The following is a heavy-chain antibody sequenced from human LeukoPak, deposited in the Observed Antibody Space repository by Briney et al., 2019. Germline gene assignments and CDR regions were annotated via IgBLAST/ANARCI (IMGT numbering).Heavy chain of an antibody. D-gene: IGHD2/OR15-2a*01. CDR2: IKPSSGDT. CDR1: GYTFTGDQ. V-gene: IGHV1-2*02. CDR3: ARKSDGFLTA. Sequence: ASVKVSCKASGYTFTGDQIYWLRQAPGQGLEWVGWIKPSSGDTLYEQKFQGRVTMTRDKSISSAYMELSSLRSDDTAVYYCARKSDGFLTAWGQGTLVTVSS. J-gene: IGHJ5*02.